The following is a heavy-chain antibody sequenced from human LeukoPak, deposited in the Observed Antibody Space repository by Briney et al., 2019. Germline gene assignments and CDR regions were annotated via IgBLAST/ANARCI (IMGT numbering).Heavy chain of an antibody. V-gene: IGHV4-34*01. Sequence: SETLSLTCTVSGGSISSYYWSWIRQPPGKGLEWIGEINHSGSTNYNPSLKSRATISVDTSKNQFSLKLSSVTAADTAVYYCARALGVVVVTAIRWFDPWGQGTLVTVSP. CDR2: INHSGST. CDR3: ARALGVVVVTAIRWFDP. D-gene: IGHD2-21*02. J-gene: IGHJ5*02. CDR1: GGSISSYY.